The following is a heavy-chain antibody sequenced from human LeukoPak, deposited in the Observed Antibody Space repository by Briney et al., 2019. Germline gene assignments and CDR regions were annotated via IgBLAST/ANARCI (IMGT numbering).Heavy chain of an antibody. V-gene: IGHV3-23*01. Sequence: GGSLRLSCAASGFTFSSHGMSWVRQAPGKGLEWVSAISGSGGSTYYADSVKGRFTISRYNSKNTLYLQMNSLRAEDTAVYSCAKCILTGYYKGYMDVWGKGTTVTISS. J-gene: IGHJ6*03. CDR1: GFTFSSHG. CDR3: AKCILTGYYKGYMDV. CDR2: ISGSGGST. D-gene: IGHD3-9*01.